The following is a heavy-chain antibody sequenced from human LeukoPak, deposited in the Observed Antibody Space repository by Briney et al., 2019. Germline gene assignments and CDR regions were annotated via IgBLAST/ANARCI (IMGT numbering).Heavy chain of an antibody. V-gene: IGHV3-21*01. Sequence: GGSLRLSCAASGFTFSSYDMTWVRQAPGRGLEWVSSIRPSGDNTYYGDSVKGRFTISRDNAKNSLFLQMNSLRAEDTAVYYCARDPGDGYNSIWGQGTLVTVSS. D-gene: IGHD5-24*01. CDR2: IRPSGDNT. CDR3: ARDPGDGYNSI. J-gene: IGHJ4*02. CDR1: GFTFSSYD.